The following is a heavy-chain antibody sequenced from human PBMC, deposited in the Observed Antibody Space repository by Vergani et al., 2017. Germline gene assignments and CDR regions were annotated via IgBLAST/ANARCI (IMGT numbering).Heavy chain of an antibody. V-gene: IGHV5-51*01. CDR3: ARHTTYTDS. Sequence: EVELVQSGPEMRKPGESLKIPCKGSEYSFGNYWIGWVRQMPGKGLEWMGISYPADSDTRYSPSFQGQVTISADKSISTAFLYGDSLKASDTALYYCARHTTYTDSWGQGTLVTVAS. J-gene: IGHJ4*02. CDR2: SYPADSDT. D-gene: IGHD1-1*01. CDR1: EYSFGNYW.